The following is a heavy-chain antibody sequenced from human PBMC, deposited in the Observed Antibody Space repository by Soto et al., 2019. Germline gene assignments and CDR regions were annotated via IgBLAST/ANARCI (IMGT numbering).Heavy chain of an antibody. D-gene: IGHD6-19*01. CDR1: GFTFSSYS. V-gene: IGHV3-21*01. CDR3: ARESLLADLPPAFDI. Sequence: PGGSLRLSCAASGFTFSSYSMNWVRQAPGKGLEWVSSISSSSSYIYYADSVKGRFTISRDNAKNSLYLQMNSLRAEDTAVYYCARESLLADLPPAFDIWGQGTMVTVSS. CDR2: ISSSSSYI. J-gene: IGHJ3*02.